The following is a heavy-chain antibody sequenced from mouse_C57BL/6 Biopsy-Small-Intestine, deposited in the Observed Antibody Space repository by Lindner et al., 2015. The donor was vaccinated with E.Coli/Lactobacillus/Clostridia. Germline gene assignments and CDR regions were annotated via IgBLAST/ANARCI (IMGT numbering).Heavy chain of an antibody. V-gene: IGHV1-7*01. J-gene: IGHJ3*01. Sequence: VQLQESGAGLAKPGASVRLSCKASGYTFTNYWMNWIRQRPGQGLDWIGYINPSSGYTEYNQKFKDKASLTADISSNTAYMQLSSLTYGDSAVYYCARGGMITDWFAYWGQGTLVTVSA. CDR2: INPSSGYT. D-gene: IGHD2-4*01. CDR3: ARGGMITDWFAY. CDR1: GYTFTNYW.